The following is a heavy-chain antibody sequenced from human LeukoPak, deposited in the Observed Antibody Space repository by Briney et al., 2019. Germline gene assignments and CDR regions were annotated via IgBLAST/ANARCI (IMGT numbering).Heavy chain of an antibody. CDR1: GFTFSSYA. CDR3: VSEATYCGGDCYGY. J-gene: IGHJ4*02. Sequence: GGSLRLSCAASGFTFSSYAMTWVRQAPGKGLEWVSTISSSGYSTYYADSVKGRFTISRDNSKNTLYLQLNSLRAEDTTVYFCVSEATYCGGDCYGYWGQGTLVTVSS. CDR2: ISSSGYST. D-gene: IGHD2-21*02. V-gene: IGHV3-23*01.